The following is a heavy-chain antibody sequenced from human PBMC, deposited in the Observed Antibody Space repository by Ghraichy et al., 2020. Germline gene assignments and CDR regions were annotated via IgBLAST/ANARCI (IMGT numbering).Heavy chain of an antibody. CDR3: ATYYGSGRGWFDP. V-gene: IGHV4-34*01. J-gene: IGHJ5*02. CDR1: GGSFSGYY. Sequence: SETLSLTCAVYGGSFSGYYWSWIRQPPGKGLEWIGEINHSGSTNYNPSLKSRVTISVDTSKNQFSLKLSSVTAADTAVYYCATYYGSGRGWFDPWGQGTLVSVSS. CDR2: INHSGST. D-gene: IGHD3-10*01.